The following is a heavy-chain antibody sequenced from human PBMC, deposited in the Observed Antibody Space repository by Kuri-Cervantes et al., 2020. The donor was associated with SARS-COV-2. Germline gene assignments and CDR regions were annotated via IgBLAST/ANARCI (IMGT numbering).Heavy chain of an antibody. CDR1: GLIFSNYA. V-gene: IGHV3-15*07. J-gene: IGHJ4*02. CDR3: TTFCDSNC. D-gene: IGHD6-13*01. Sequence: GESLKISCAASGLIFSNYAMNWVRQAPGKGLEWVGRIKSKTDGGTTDYAAPVKGRFTISRDDSKNTLYLQMNSLKTEDTAVYYCTTFCDSNCWGQGTLVTVSS. CDR2: IKSKTDGGTT.